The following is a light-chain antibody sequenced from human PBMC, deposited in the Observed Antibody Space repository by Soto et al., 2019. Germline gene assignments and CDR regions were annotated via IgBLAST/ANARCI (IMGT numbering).Light chain of an antibody. CDR2: ETS. CDR1: TGAVTSGHY. J-gene: IGLJ3*02. V-gene: IGLV7-46*01. CDR3: LLSYTAEVV. Sequence: QAVVTQEPSLTVSPGGTVTLTCGSSTGAVTSGHYPYWFQQKPGQAPRTLIYETSNKHSWTPARFSGSLLGGKAALTLSGAQPEDEAEYYCLLSYTAEVVFGGGTKLTAL.